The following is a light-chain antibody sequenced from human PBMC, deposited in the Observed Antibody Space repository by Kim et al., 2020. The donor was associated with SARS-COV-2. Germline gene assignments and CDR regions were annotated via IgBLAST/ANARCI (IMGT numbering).Light chain of an antibody. V-gene: IGKV3-20*01. J-gene: IGKJ2*01. CDR2: GAS. CDR3: QQYGTLPYT. Sequence: LAPGERATRSCRASQSVNSRYLAWYQVRPGQAPRLLIFGASSWATGVPDRFSGSGSGTDFTLTISGLEPEDFAVYYCQQYGTLPYTFGQGTKLEI. CDR1: QSVNSRY.